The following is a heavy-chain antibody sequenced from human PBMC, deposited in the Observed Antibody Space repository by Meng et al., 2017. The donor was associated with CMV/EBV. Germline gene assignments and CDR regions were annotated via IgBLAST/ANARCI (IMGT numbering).Heavy chain of an antibody. V-gene: IGHV1-2*02. CDR2: INPNSGGT. CDR3: ARDGVVFGVVTLFDY. Sequence: ASVKVSCKASQYTFIDHHMHWVRQAPGQGLEWMGWINPNSGGTNYAQKFQGRVTMTRDTSISTAYMELSRLRSDDTAVYYCARDGVVFGVVTLFDYWGQGTLVTVSS. J-gene: IGHJ4*02. D-gene: IGHD3-3*01. CDR1: QYTFIDHH.